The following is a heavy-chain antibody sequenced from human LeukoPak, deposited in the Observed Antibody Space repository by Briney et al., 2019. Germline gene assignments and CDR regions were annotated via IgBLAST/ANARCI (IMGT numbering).Heavy chain of an antibody. CDR3: AKDAGCTNGVCYGFDY. CDR1: GFTFSSYA. J-gene: IGHJ4*02. D-gene: IGHD2-8*01. V-gene: IGHV3-23*01. Sequence: GGSLRLSCAASGFTFSSYAMSWVRQAPGKGLEWVSAISGSGGSTYYADSVKGRFTISRDNSKNTLYLQMNSLRAEDTAVYYCAKDAGCTNGVCYGFDYWGQGTLVTVSS. CDR2: ISGSGGST.